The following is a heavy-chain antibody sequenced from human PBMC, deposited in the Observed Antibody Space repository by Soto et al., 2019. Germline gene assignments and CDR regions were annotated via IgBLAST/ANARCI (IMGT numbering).Heavy chain of an antibody. CDR2: ISGSGGST. D-gene: IGHD1-26*01. Sequence: EVQLVESGGGLIQPGGSLRLSCAASGFTVSSNYMSWVRQAPGKGLEWVSAISGSGGSTYYADSVKGRFTISRDNSKNTLYLQMNSLRAEDTAVYYCAKDTTPYYYYGMDVWGQGTTVTVSS. CDR3: AKDTTPYYYYGMDV. V-gene: IGHV3-23*04. J-gene: IGHJ6*02. CDR1: GFTVSSNY.